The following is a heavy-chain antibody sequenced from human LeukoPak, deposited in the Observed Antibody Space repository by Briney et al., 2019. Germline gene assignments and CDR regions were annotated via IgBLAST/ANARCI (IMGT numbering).Heavy chain of an antibody. CDR3: ARDIGYVWELKSGES. V-gene: IGHV3-48*04. CDR2: INGGGSTI. Sequence: PGGSLRLSCAASGFIFSRDSMNWVRQAPGKGLEWVAYINGGGSTIYYADSVKGRFTISRDNAKNSLYLQMNSLRAEDTAVYYCARDIGYVWELKSGESWGQGTLVTVSS. J-gene: IGHJ5*02. CDR1: GFIFSRDS. D-gene: IGHD1-26*01.